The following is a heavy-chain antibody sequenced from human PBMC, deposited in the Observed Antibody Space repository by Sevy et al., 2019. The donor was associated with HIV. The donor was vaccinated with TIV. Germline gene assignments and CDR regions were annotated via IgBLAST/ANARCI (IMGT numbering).Heavy chain of an antibody. CDR1: GYTFADEY. V-gene: IGHV1-2*06. Sequence: ASVKVSCKASGYTFADEYLHWVRQAPGQGLEWIGRIFPNSGVTKSAPRFRARVTMTRDTSISTAYMELSGLRSDDTAVYYCARDAGGGTTNSGLDVWGQGTTVTVSS. CDR2: IFPNSGVT. CDR3: ARDAGGGTTNSGLDV. D-gene: IGHD1-7*01. J-gene: IGHJ6*02.